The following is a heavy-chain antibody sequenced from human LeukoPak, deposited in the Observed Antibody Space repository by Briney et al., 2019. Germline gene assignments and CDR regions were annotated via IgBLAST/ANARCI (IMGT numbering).Heavy chain of an antibody. CDR2: IIPIFGTA. D-gene: IGHD2-2*01. CDR3: ARVGCSSTSCYWRDAFDI. J-gene: IGHJ3*02. V-gene: IGHV1-69*13. CDR1: GGTFSSYA. Sequence: GASVKVSCKASGGTFSSYAISWVRQAPRQGLEWMGGIIPIFGTANYAQKFQGRVTITADESTSTAYMELSSLRSEDTAVYYCARVGCSSTSCYWRDAFDIWGQGTMVTVSS.